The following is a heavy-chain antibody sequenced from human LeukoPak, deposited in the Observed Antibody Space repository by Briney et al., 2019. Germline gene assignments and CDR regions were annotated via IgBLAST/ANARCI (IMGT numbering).Heavy chain of an antibody. CDR3: ACNSNIVVVPAARYWFDP. V-gene: IGHV4-34*01. J-gene: IGHJ5*02. Sequence: SETLSLTCAVYGGSFSGYHWSWIRQPPGKGLEWIGEVNHSGSTNYNPSLKSRVTISVDTSKNQFSLKLSSVTAADTAVYYCACNSNIVVVPAARYWFDPWDLGTLVTVSS. D-gene: IGHD2-2*01. CDR2: VNHSGST. CDR1: GGSFSGYH.